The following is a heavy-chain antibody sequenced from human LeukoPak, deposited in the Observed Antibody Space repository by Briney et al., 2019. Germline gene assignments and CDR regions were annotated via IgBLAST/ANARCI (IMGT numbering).Heavy chain of an antibody. D-gene: IGHD3-22*01. CDR2: IYYSGST. V-gene: IGHV4-59*01. J-gene: IGHJ4*02. CDR1: GGSISSYY. Sequence: SETLSLTCTVSGGSISSYYWSWLRQPPGKGLEWIGYIYYSGSTNYNPSLKSRVTISVDTSKNQFSLKLSSVTAADTAVYYCAAGYYPPLNFDYWGQGTLVTVSS. CDR3: AAGYYPPLNFDY.